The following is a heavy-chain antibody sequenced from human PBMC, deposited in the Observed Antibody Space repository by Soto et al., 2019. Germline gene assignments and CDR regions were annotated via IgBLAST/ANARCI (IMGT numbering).Heavy chain of an antibody. J-gene: IGHJ5*02. V-gene: IGHV4-30-4*03. D-gene: IGHD3-10*01. CDR2: IYYSATT. CDR3: KRGSSSGNYYP. Sequence: SETLSLTCTVSGGSITSGDYYWSWIRQPPGKGLEWIGYIYYSATTYYNPSLKSRLTISIDTSKNQFSLQLNSVTPEDTAVYFGKRGSSSGNYYPWGQGHLVTVSS. CDR1: GGSITSGDYY.